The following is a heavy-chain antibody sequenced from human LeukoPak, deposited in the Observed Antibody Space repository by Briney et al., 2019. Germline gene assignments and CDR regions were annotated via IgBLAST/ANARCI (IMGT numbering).Heavy chain of an antibody. D-gene: IGHD1-26*01. CDR1: GFTSSSYG. Sequence: GRSLRLSCAASGFTSSSYGMHWVRQAPGKGLEWVSYISSSGTTIYYADSVKGRFTISRDNAKNSLYLQMNSLRDEDTAVYYCARGSRSYYGYWGQGSLVTVSS. V-gene: IGHV3-48*02. CDR2: ISSSGTTI. CDR3: ARGSRSYYGY. J-gene: IGHJ4*02.